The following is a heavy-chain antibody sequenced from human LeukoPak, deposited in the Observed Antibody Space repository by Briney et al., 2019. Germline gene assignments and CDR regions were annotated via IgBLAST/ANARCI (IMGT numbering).Heavy chain of an antibody. Sequence: TGGSLRLSCAASGFTFSSYAMHWVRQAPGKGLEYVSAISSNGGSTYYANSVKGRFTISRDNSKNTLYLQMGSLRAEDMAVYYCARATCSGGSCYDYWGQGTLVIVSS. D-gene: IGHD2-15*01. CDR3: ARATCSGGSCYDY. V-gene: IGHV3-64*01. J-gene: IGHJ4*02. CDR1: GFTFSSYA. CDR2: ISSNGGST.